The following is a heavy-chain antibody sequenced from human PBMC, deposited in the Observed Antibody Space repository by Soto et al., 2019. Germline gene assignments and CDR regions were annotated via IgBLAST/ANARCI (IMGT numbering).Heavy chain of an antibody. J-gene: IGHJ6*02. CDR2: IWYDGSNK. V-gene: IGHV3-33*01. D-gene: IGHD3-10*01. CDR3: ARDPNGSGRYGMDV. CDR1: GFTFSSYG. Sequence: QVQLVESGGGVVQPGRSLRLSCAASGFTFSSYGMHWVRQAPGKGLEWVAVIWYDGSNKYYADSVKGRFTIARDNSKNTLYLRMNSLRAEDTAVYYCARDPNGSGRYGMDVWGQGTTVTVSS.